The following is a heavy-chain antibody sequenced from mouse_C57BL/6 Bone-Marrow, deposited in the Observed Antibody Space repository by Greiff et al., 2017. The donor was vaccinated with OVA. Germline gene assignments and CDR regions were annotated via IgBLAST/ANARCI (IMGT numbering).Heavy chain of an antibody. V-gene: IGHV1-52*01. J-gene: IGHJ4*01. D-gene: IGHD1-1*01. CDR2: IDPSDSET. Sequence: VQLQQSGAELVRPGSSVKLSCKASGYTFTSYWMHWVKQRPIQGLEWIGNIDPSDSETHYNQKFKDKATLTVDKSSSTAYMQLSSLTSEDSAVYYCSRSYYGSSYDARDDWGQGTSVTVSS. CDR1: GYTFTSYW. CDR3: SRSYYGSSYDARDD.